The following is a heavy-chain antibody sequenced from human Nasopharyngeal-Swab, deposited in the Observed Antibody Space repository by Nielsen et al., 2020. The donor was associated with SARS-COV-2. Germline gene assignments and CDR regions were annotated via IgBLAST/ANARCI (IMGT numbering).Heavy chain of an antibody. V-gene: IGHV7-4-1*02. CDR3: ARDEKSQGIFGVVISGQWWFDP. D-gene: IGHD3-3*01. CDR2: INTNTGNP. J-gene: IGHJ5*02. CDR1: GYTFTSYA. Sequence: ASVKVSCKASGYTFTSYAMNWARQAPGQGLEWMGWINTNTGNPTYAQGFTGRFVFSLDTSVSTAYLQISSLKAEDTAVYYCARDEKSQGIFGVVISGQWWFDPWGQGTLVTVSS.